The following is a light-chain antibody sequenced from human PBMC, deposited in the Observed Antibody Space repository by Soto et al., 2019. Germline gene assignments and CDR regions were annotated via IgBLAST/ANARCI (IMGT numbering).Light chain of an antibody. Sequence: QSVLAQPASVSGSPGQSITISCTGTSRDVGSYNLVSWYQQHPGKAPKLMIYEGSKRPSGVSNRFSGSKSGNTASLTISGLQAEDEADYYCCSYAGSSTFVFVFGTRTKVTVL. V-gene: IGLV2-23*03. J-gene: IGLJ1*01. CDR2: EGS. CDR3: CSYAGSSTFVFV. CDR1: SRDVGSYNL.